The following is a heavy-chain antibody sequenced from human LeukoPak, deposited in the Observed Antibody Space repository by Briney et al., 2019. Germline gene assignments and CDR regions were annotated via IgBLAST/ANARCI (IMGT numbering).Heavy chain of an antibody. V-gene: IGHV3-30-3*01. Sequence: GGSLRLSCTASRFTFSSYAMHWVRQAPGKGLEWAAVISSDGNTKYYADSVEGRFTISRDNSNNTLYLQMISLGADDTAIYYCARRRIVGSTDDAFGIWGQGTMVTLSS. J-gene: IGHJ3*02. CDR1: RFTFSSYA. D-gene: IGHD1-26*01. CDR3: ARRRIVGSTDDAFGI. CDR2: ISSDGNTK.